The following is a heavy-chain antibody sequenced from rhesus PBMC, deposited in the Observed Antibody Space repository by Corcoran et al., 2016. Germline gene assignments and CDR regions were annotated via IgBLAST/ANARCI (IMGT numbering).Heavy chain of an antibody. CDR2: INSGGGST. CDR1: GFTFRSSW. Sequence: EVQLVESGGGLAKPGGSLRLSCAAYGFTFRSSWLTWVRQTPGEGLEWISAINSGGGSTYSADSVKGRFTISRDNSKNTLSLQMNSLRAEDTAVYYCAKGSSLDVWGRGVLVTVSS. CDR3: AKGSSLDV. V-gene: IGHV3S42*01. J-gene: IGHJ5-2*02.